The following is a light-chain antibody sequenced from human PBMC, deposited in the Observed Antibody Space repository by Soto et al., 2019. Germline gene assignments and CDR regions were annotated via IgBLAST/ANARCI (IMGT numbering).Light chain of an antibody. Sequence: EIVLTQSPGTLSLSPGERATLSCRASQSVASSFLAWYQQKPGQAPGLLIYGASSRATGIPDRFSGSGSGTDFTLTISRLEPEDFAVYYCPQYGSSPYTFGQGTKLEIK. CDR2: GAS. CDR1: QSVASSF. CDR3: PQYGSSPYT. V-gene: IGKV3-20*01. J-gene: IGKJ2*01.